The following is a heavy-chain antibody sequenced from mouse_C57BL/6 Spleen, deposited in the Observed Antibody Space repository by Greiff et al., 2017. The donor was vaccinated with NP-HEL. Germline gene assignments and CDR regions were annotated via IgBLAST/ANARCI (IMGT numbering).Heavy chain of an antibody. CDR1: GYTFTSYT. CDR2: INPSSGYT. Sequence: QVQLQQSGAELARPGASVKMSCKASGYTFTSYTMHWVKQRPGQGLEWIGYINPSSGYTKYNQKFKDKATLTADKSSSTAYMQLSSLTSEDSAVYYCARSLYYYGSSYKDAMDYWGQGTSVTVSS. D-gene: IGHD1-1*01. V-gene: IGHV1-4*01. J-gene: IGHJ4*01. CDR3: ARSLYYYGSSYKDAMDY.